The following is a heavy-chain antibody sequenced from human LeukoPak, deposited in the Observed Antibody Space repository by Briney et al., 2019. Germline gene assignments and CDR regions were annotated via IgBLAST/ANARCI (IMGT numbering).Heavy chain of an antibody. V-gene: IGHV3-30*19. CDR2: ISYDGSNK. CDR3: ARVGSGWYEANY. D-gene: IGHD6-19*01. Sequence: GGSLRLSCAASGFTFSSHGMHWVRQAPGKGLEWVAVISYDGSNKYYADSVKGRFTISRDNSKNTLYLQMNSLRAEDTAVYYCARVGSGWYEANYWGQGTLVTVSS. J-gene: IGHJ4*02. CDR1: GFTFSSHG.